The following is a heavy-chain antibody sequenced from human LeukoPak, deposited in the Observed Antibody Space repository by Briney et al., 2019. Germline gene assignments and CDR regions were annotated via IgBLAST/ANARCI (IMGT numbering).Heavy chain of an antibody. D-gene: IGHD3-9*01. CDR2: IYYTGST. V-gene: IGHV4-39*01. CDR1: GASITSSSYF. CDR3: ASLEILRYFDSH. J-gene: IGHJ6*02. Sequence: SETLSLTCTVSGASITSSSYFWGWIRQPPGKGLEWIGNIYYTGSTYYNPSLKSRVTISADTSNNQFSLKLISVTAADTAVYYCASLEILRYFDSHWGQGTTVTVSS.